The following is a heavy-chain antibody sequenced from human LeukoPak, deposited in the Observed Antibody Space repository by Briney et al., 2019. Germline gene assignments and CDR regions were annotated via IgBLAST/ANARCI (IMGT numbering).Heavy chain of an antibody. J-gene: IGHJ4*02. V-gene: IGHV1-2*06. D-gene: IGHD2-21*02. CDR1: GYTFTGYY. Sequence: ASVKVSCKASGYTFTGYYMHWVRQAPGQGLEWMGRINPNSGGTNYAQKFQGRVTMTRGTSISTAYMELSRLRSDDTAVYYCARATTAAYCGGDCYSGTDYWGQGTLVTVSS. CDR2: INPNSGGT. CDR3: ARATTAAYCGGDCYSGTDY.